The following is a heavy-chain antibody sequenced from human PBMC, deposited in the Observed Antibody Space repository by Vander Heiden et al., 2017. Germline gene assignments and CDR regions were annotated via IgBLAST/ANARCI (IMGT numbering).Heavy chain of an antibody. Sequence: QLQLQESGPGLVKPSETLSLTCTVSGGSISSSSYYWGWIRQPPGKGLEWIGSIYCSGSNYDNPSLKSRVTISVDTSKNQFSLKLSSVTAADTAVYYCATPPSIAEAGHDYWCEGTLVTVSS. CDR3: ATPPSIAEAGHDY. CDR2: IYCSGSN. V-gene: IGHV4-39*01. J-gene: IGHJ4*02. D-gene: IGHD6-13*01. CDR1: GGSISSSSYY.